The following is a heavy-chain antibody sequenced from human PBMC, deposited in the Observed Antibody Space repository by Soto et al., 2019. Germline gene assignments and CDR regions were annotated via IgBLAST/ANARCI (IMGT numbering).Heavy chain of an antibody. D-gene: IGHD3-16*02. J-gene: IGHJ4*02. CDR3: ARERYDYVWGSYRPSVFDY. CDR2: IIPIFGTA. Sequence: SVKVSCKASGGTFSRYAIIWVRQAPGQGLEWMGGIIPIFGTANYAQKFQGRVTITADESTSTAYMELSSLRSEDTAVYYCARERYDYVWGSYRPSVFDYWGQGTLVTVSS. CDR1: GGTFSRYA. V-gene: IGHV1-69*13.